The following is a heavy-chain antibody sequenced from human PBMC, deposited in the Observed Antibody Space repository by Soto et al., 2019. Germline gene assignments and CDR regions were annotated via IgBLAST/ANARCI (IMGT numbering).Heavy chain of an antibody. J-gene: IGHJ4*02. V-gene: IGHV4-34*01. Sequence: QVQLQQWGAGLLKPSETLSLTCAVYGGSFSGYYWSWIRQPPGKGLEWIGEINHSGSTNYNPSLKSRVTISVDTSKNQFSLKLNSVTAADTAVYYCVRAGGDYAHAVAYWGQGTLVTVSS. CDR2: INHSGST. CDR1: GGSFSGYY. CDR3: VRAGGDYAHAVAY. D-gene: IGHD4-17*01.